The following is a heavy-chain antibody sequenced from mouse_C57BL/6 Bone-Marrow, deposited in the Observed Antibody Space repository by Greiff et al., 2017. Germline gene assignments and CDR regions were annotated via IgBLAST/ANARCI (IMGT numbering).Heavy chain of an antibody. CDR2: IHPSDSDT. V-gene: IGHV1-74*01. J-gene: IGHJ3*01. D-gene: IGHD1-1*01. CDR1: GYTFTSYW. Sequence: QVQLQQPGAELVKPGASVKVSCKASGYTFTSYWMHWVKQRPGQGLEWIGRIHPSDSDTNYNQKFKGKATWTVDKSSSTAYMQLSSLTSEDSAVYYCAMGITTVVAPFAYWGQGTLVTVSA. CDR3: AMGITTVVAPFAY.